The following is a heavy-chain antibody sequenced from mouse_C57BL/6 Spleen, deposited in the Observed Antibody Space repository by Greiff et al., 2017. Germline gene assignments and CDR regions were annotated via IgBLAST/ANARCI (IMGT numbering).Heavy chain of an antibody. CDR3: TRSDDGYYLAWFAY. CDR2: IYPGNSDT. Sequence: EVQLQQSGTVLARPGASVKMSCKTSGYTFTSYWMHWVKQRPGQGLEWIGAIYPGNSDTSYNQKFKGKAKLTAVTSASTAYMELSSLTNEDSAVYYCTRSDDGYYLAWFAYWGQGTLVTVSA. CDR1: GYTFTSYW. V-gene: IGHV1-5*01. D-gene: IGHD2-3*01. J-gene: IGHJ3*01.